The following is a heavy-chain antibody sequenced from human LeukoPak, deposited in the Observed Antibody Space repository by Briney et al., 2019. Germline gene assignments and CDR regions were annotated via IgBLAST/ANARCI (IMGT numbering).Heavy chain of an antibody. CDR3: ARNGVAAAVEWSDP. V-gene: IGHV4-59*12. J-gene: IGHJ5*02. CDR2: IYYSGST. D-gene: IGHD6-13*01. CDR1: GGSISGYY. Sequence: SETLSLTCTVSGGSISGYYWSWIRQPPGRGLEYIGYIYYSGSTNYNPSLKSRVTISVDKSKNQFSLKLSSVTAADTAVYYCARNGVAAAVEWSDPWGQGTLVTVSS.